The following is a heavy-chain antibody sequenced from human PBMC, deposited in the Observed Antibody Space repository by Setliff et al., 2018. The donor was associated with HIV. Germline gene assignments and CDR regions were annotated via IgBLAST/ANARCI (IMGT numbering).Heavy chain of an antibody. J-gene: IGHJ5*02. Sequence: PSETLSLTCNVSGGSISSGPYFWSWIRQSAGKGLEWIGRIYSSGSTDYNPSLRSRVSISLDTSKNHFSLKLNSVTAADTAVYYCARAPGPYGDYNWFDPWGQGALVTVSS. CDR1: GGSISSGPYF. CDR3: ARAPGPYGDYNWFDP. CDR2: IYSSGST. D-gene: IGHD4-17*01. V-gene: IGHV4-61*02.